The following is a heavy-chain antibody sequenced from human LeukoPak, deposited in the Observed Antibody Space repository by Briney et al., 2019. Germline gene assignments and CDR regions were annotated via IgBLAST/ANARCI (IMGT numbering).Heavy chain of an antibody. CDR3: ARGSWWGGNFDY. D-gene: IGHD2-8*02. V-gene: IGHV1-8*01. J-gene: IGHJ4*02. CDR2: MNPNSGNT. CDR1: GYTFTSYD. Sequence: ASVKVSCKASGYTFTSYDINWVRQATGQGLEWMGWMNPNSGNTGYAQKFQGRVTMTRNTSISTAYMELSSLRSEDTAVYYRARGSWWGGNFDYWGQGTLVTVSS.